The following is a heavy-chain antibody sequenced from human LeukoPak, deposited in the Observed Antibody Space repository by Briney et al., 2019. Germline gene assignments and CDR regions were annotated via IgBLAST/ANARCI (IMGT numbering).Heavy chain of an antibody. CDR3: AKDRGTGTTIVDAFDI. CDR2: ISGSGGST. V-gene: IGHV3-23*01. D-gene: IGHD1-1*01. J-gene: IGHJ3*02. CDR1: GVTFRSYA. Sequence: GGSLRLSCAASGVTFRSYAMSWVRQPPGKGLEWVSAISGSGGSTYYADSVKGRFTISRDNSKNTLYLQMNSLRAEDTAVYYCAKDRGTGTTIVDAFDIWGQGTMVTVSS.